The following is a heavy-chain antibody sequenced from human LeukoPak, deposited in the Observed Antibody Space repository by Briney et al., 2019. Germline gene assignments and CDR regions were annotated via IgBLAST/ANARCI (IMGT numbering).Heavy chain of an antibody. CDR1: GYTLTELS. V-gene: IGHV1-24*01. CDR2: FDPEDGET. Sequence: ASVKVSCKVSGYTLTELSMHWVRQAPGKGLEWMGGFDPEDGETIYAQKFQGRVTMTEDTSTDTAYMELSSLRSEDTAVYYCATFRESYGGNWFDLWGQGTLVTVSS. CDR3: ATFRESYGGNWFDL. J-gene: IGHJ5*02. D-gene: IGHD1-26*01.